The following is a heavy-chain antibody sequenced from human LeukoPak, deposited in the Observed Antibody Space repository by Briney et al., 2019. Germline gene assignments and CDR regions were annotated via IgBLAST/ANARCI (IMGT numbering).Heavy chain of an antibody. V-gene: IGHV3-30*04. CDR3: VRDWGLDV. CDR2: ILEDGSTG. J-gene: IGHJ6*02. Sequence: GGSLRLSCAVSGFTFRYYAMQWVRQAPGKVPECVAVILEDGSTGYYIDSVKGRFTISRDNSKNTLHLQMNNLGVEDTAVYHCVRDWGLDVWGQGTTVTVSS. CDR1: GFTFRYYA.